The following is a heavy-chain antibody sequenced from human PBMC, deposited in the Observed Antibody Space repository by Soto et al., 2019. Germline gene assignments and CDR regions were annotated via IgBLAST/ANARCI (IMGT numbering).Heavy chain of an antibody. CDR2: VTGSGGGP. Sequence: EVRLLESGGGLVQPGGSLRLSCAASGFTFSGFCMAWVRQAPGKGLEWVATVTGSGGGPYYADSVKGGFSIPRDNSKNTAYLQIYSLRPADTAAYFCAKGGGGGILDWFDPWGQGIMVTVSS. CDR1: GFTFSGFC. V-gene: IGHV3-23*01. D-gene: IGHD3-16*01. J-gene: IGHJ5*02. CDR3: AKGGGGGILDWFDP.